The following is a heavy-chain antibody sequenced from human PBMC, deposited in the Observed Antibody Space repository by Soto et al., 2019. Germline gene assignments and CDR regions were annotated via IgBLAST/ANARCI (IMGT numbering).Heavy chain of an antibody. D-gene: IGHD3-16*01. Sequence: SETLSLICTVSGGSIGTYYWSWIWHPPGKGLEWIGYIYYSGSTNSNPSLKGRVTISEDTSKNQLSLKLSSVTAADTAVYFCARDAGGRGNGAFDIWGQATMVTVSS. CDR2: IYYSGST. CDR3: ARDAGGRGNGAFDI. J-gene: IGHJ3*02. CDR1: GGSIGTYY. V-gene: IGHV4-59*01.